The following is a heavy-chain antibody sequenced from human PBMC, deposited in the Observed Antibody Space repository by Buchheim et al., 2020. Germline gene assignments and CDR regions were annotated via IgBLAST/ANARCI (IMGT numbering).Heavy chain of an antibody. Sequence: EVQLVESGGGLVKPGGSLRLSCAASGFTFSSYSMNWVRQAPGKGLEWVSSISSSSSYIYYADSVKGRFTISRDNAKNSPYMQMNSLGAEDTAVYYCARITRFLETGGGYWGQGTL. D-gene: IGHD3-3*01. J-gene: IGHJ4*02. CDR3: ARITRFLETGGGY. CDR1: GFTFSSYS. CDR2: ISSSSSYI. V-gene: IGHV3-21*01.